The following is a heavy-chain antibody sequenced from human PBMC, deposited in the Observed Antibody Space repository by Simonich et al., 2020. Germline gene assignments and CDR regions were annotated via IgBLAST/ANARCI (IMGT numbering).Heavy chain of an antibody. V-gene: IGHV3-73*02. J-gene: IGHJ4*02. CDR3: TRFDYYGSGSYYFDY. CDR1: GFTFSGSA. CDR2: IRSKTNSYAT. Sequence: EVQLVESGGGLVQPGGSLKLSCAASGFTFSGSAMHWVRQASGKGLEWVCRIRSKTNSYATAYAASVKGRFTISRDDSKNTAYLQMNSLKTEDTAVYYCTRFDYYGSGSYYFDYWGQGTLVTVSS. D-gene: IGHD3-10*01.